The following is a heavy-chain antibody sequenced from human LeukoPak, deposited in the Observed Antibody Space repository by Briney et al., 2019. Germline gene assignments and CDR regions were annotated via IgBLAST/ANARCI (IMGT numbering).Heavy chain of an antibody. Sequence: GGSLRLSCAASGFTFSSYAMSWVRQAPGKGLEWVSAISGSGGSTYYADSVKGRFTISRDNSKNTLYLHMHSLRAEDTALYYCAKATMGDYVGSPNDLWGQGALVTVSS. CDR3: AKATMGDYVGSPNDL. CDR1: GFTFSSYA. J-gene: IGHJ4*02. CDR2: ISGSGGST. D-gene: IGHD4-23*01. V-gene: IGHV3-23*01.